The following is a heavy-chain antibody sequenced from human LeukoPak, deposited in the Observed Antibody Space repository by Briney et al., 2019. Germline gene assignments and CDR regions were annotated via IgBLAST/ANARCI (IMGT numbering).Heavy chain of an antibody. J-gene: IGHJ4*02. CDR2: INSDGGST. D-gene: IGHD2-2*01. CDR1: GFTFSSYW. Sequence: PGGSLRLSCAASGFTFSSYWMHWVRQAPGKGLVWVSRINSDGGSTSYADSVKGRFTISRDNAKNTLYLQMNSLRAEDTAVYYCARGARYCSSTSCYGEVFDYWGQGTLVTVSS. CDR3: ARGARYCSSTSCYGEVFDY. V-gene: IGHV3-74*01.